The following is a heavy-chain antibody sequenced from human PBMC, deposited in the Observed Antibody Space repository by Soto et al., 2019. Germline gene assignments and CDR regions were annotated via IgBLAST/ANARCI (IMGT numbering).Heavy chain of an antibody. Sequence: SQTLSLTCAISVHSVSSNSASWNSIRQSPSRGLEWMGRTHYRSRWDNEYAVFVKSRITINTATSKNQFSLQLNSVTPEYTAVYYCARLPGYCSSTRCYRRASFDYWGKG. CDR2: THYRSRWDN. CDR1: VHSVSSNSAS. CDR3: ARLPGYCSSTRCYRRASFDY. D-gene: IGHD2-2*02. V-gene: IGHV6-1*01. J-gene: IGHJ4*02.